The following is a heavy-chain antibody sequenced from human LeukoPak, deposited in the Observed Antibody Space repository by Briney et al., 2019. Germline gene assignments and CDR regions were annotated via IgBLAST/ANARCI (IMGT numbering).Heavy chain of an antibody. CDR3: ARGSCPIIVNWCLSLFDP. V-gene: IGHV1-46*01. CDR1: GYTFTSCY. Sequence: ASVKVSCKASGYTFTSCYMHWVRQAPGQGLEWMGIINPSGGSTSYAQKFQGRVTMTRDTSTSTVYMELSSLRSEDTAVYYCARGSCPIIVNWCLSLFDPWGQGTLVTVSS. CDR2: INPSGGST. J-gene: IGHJ5*02. D-gene: IGHD2/OR15-2a*01.